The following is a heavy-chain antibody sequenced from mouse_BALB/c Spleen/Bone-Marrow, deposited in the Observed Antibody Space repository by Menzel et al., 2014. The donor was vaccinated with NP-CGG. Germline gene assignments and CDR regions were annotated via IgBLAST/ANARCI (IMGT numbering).Heavy chain of an antibody. V-gene: IGHV1-9*01. CDR2: ILPGSGST. J-gene: IGHJ2*01. D-gene: IGHD1-2*01. CDR1: GYTFSSYW. Sequence: QVQLKDSGAELMKPGASVKISCKATGYTFSSYWIDWVKQRPGHGLEWIGEILPGSGSTNYNEKFKGKATFTADTSSNTAYMQLSSLTSEDSAVYYCARRVTTANYWGQGTTLTVSS. CDR3: ARRVTTANY.